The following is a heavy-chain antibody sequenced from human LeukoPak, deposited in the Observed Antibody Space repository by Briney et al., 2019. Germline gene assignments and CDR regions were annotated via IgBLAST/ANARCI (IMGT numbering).Heavy chain of an antibody. V-gene: IGHV1-8*01. CDR1: GYTFTSYD. CDR3: ARGLYCSSTSCYSHWFDP. D-gene: IGHD2-2*01. J-gene: IGHJ5*02. Sequence: ASVKVSCKASGYTFTSYDINWVRQATGQGLERMGWMNPNSGNTGYAQKFQGRVTMTRNTSISTAYMELSSLRSEDTAVYYCARGLYCSSTSCYSHWFDPWGQGTLVTVSS. CDR2: MNPNSGNT.